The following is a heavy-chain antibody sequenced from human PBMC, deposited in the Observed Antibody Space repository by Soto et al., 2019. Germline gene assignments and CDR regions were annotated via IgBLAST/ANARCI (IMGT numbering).Heavy chain of an antibody. Sequence: VQLQESGPGLVKASQTLSLSCTVSGGSISSGGYYWNWVRQHPGKGLEWIGYIHYSGSTYYNPSLKSRVTISVDTSTEQFSLNLTSVTAADTAVYYCARDSPYGSRRMDVFDIWGQGTVVTVSS. CDR1: GGSISSGGYY. D-gene: IGHD3-10*01. CDR3: ARDSPYGSRRMDVFDI. V-gene: IGHV4-31*03. J-gene: IGHJ3*02. CDR2: IHYSGST.